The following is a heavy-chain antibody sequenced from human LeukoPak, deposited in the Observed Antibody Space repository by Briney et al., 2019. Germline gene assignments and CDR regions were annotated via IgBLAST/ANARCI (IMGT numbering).Heavy chain of an antibody. CDR2: ISGSGGST. D-gene: IGHD6-19*01. Sequence: GGSLRLSCAASGFTFSSYAMSWVRQAPGKGLEWVSAISGSGGSTYYADSVKGRFTISRDNSKNMLYLQMNSLRAEDTAVYYCAKDLAVAGLFDYWGQGTLVTVSS. CDR3: AKDLAVAGLFDY. J-gene: IGHJ4*02. V-gene: IGHV3-23*01. CDR1: GFTFSSYA.